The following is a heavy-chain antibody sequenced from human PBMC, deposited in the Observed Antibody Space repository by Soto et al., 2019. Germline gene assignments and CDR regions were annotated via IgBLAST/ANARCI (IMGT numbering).Heavy chain of an antibody. CDR1: GFTFSSYA. J-gene: IGHJ4*02. Sequence: EVQLLESGGGLVQPGGSLRLSCAASGFTFSSYAMSWVRQAPGKGLEWVSAISGSGGSTYYADSVKGRFTISRDNSKNTLYLQMNSLKSEDMAVYYCAKAPSTMVTELFDFWGQVTLVTVSS. D-gene: IGHD5-18*01. CDR2: ISGSGGST. V-gene: IGHV3-23*01. CDR3: AKAPSTMVTELFDF.